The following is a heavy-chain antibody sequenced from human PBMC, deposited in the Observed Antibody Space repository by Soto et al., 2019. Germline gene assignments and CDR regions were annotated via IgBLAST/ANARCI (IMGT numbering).Heavy chain of an antibody. CDR3: ASSLASSALNQYGMDV. CDR1: GYTFTSYD. CDR2: MNPNSGNT. J-gene: IGHJ6*02. D-gene: IGHD3-3*02. V-gene: IGHV1-8*01. Sequence: ASVKVSCKASGYTFTSYDINWVRQATGQGLEWMGWMNPNSGNTGYAQKFQGRVTMTRNTSISTAYMELSSLRSEDTAVYYCASSLASSALNQYGMDVWGQGTTDTVSS.